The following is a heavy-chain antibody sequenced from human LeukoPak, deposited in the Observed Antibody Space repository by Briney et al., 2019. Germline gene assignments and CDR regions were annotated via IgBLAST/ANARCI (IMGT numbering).Heavy chain of an antibody. J-gene: IGHJ1*01. D-gene: IGHD1-26*01. CDR2: INPNSGGT. V-gene: IGHV1-2*02. CDR1: GYTFTGYY. Sequence: ASVKASCKASGYTFTGYYMHWVRQAPGQGLEWMGWINPNSGGTNYAQKFRGRVTMTRDTSISTAYMELSRLRSDDTAVYYCARVGYSGSYALFEYFQHWGQGTLVTVSS. CDR3: ARVGYSGSYALFEYFQH.